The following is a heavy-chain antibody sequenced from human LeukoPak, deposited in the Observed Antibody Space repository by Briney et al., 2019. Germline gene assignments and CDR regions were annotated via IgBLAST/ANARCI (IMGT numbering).Heavy chain of an antibody. D-gene: IGHD5-12*01. V-gene: IGHV3-48*03. J-gene: IGHJ4*02. CDR1: GFIFSSFE. Sequence: GGSLRLSCVVSGFIFSSFEMNWVRQAPGKGLEWVSYISSSFAIRYADSVKGRFTIPRDHARDSLYLEMNSLRVEDTAVYYCARSLSGYNTDPFFEQWGQGALVTVS. CDR2: ISSSFAI. CDR3: ARSLSGYNTDPFFEQ.